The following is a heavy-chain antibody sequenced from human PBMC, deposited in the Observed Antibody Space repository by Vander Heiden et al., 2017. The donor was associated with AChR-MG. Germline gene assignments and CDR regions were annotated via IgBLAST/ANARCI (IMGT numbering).Heavy chain of an antibody. CDR2: IYYSGST. D-gene: IGHD3-10*01. CDR1: GGSISTGEYY. V-gene: IGHV4-30-4*01. Sequence: QVQLQESGPGLVKPSQTLSLTCPVSGGSISTGEYYWSWIRQPPGKGLEWIGYIYYSGSTYYNPSLKSRVTISVDTSKNQFSLKLSSVTAADTAVYYCARARDPPFRRDRYYFDYWGQGTLVTVSS. J-gene: IGHJ4*02. CDR3: ARARDPPFRRDRYYFDY.